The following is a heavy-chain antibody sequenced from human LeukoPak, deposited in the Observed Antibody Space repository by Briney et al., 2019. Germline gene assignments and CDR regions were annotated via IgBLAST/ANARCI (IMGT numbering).Heavy chain of an antibody. J-gene: IGHJ6*03. CDR1: GVSISSGSYY. V-gene: IGHV4-61*02. CDR2: IYTSGST. Sequence: SETLSLTCTVSGVSISSGSYYWSWIRQPAGKGLEWIGRIYTSGSTNYNPSLKSRITISVDTSKNQFSLKLSSVTAADTAVYYCASGRYYYYMDVWGKGTTVTISS. CDR3: ASGRYYYYMDV.